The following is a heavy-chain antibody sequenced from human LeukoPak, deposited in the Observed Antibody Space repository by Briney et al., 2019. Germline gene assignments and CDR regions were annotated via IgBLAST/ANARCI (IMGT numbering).Heavy chain of an antibody. Sequence: GASVKVSCKASGYTFTSYGISWVRQAPGQGLEWMGWISAYNGNTNYAQKLQGRVTMTTDTPTSTAYMELRSLRSDDTAVYYCARRGVILTGYKDAFDIWGQGTMVTVSS. J-gene: IGHJ3*02. CDR2: ISAYNGNT. D-gene: IGHD3-9*01. V-gene: IGHV1-18*01. CDR1: GYTFTSYG. CDR3: ARRGVILTGYKDAFDI.